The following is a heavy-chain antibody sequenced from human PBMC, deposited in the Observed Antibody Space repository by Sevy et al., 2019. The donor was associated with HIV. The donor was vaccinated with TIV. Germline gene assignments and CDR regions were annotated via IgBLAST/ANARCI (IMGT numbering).Heavy chain of an antibody. CDR1: GYTFTSNY. Sequence: ASVKVSCKASGYTFTSNYMHWVRQAPGQGLEWMGIINPSGGSTSYAQKFQGRVTMTRDTSTSTVYMEMSSLRSEDKAVYYCARDSDNYDILTGYYPFDYWGQGTLVTVSS. V-gene: IGHV1-46*01. CDR2: INPSGGST. CDR3: ARDSDNYDILTGYYPFDY. D-gene: IGHD3-9*01. J-gene: IGHJ4*02.